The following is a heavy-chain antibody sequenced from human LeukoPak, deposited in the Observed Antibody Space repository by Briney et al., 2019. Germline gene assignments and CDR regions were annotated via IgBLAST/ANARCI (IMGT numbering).Heavy chain of an antibody. CDR3: AKDLHVVVPAAISLDY. CDR2: ISGSGGST. J-gene: IGHJ4*02. D-gene: IGHD2-2*01. V-gene: IGHV3-23*01. CDR1: GFTFSSYA. Sequence: TGGSLRLSCAASGFTFSSYAVSWVRQAPGKGLEWVSAISGSGGSTYYADSVKGRFTISRDNSKNTLYLQMNSLRAEDTAVYYCAKDLHVVVPAAISLDYWGQGTLVTVSS.